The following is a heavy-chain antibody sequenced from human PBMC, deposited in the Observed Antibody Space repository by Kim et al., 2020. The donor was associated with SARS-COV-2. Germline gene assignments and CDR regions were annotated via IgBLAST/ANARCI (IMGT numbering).Heavy chain of an antibody. CDR3: AKGKAAAGPYFDY. J-gene: IGHJ4*02. V-gene: IGHV3-33*06. CDR1: GFTFSSYG. Sequence: GGSLRLSCAASGFTFSSYGMHWVRQAPGKGLEWVAVIWYDGSNKYYADSVKGRFTISRDNSKNTLYLQMNSLRAEDTAVYYCAKGKAAAGPYFDYWGQGTLVTVSS. CDR2: IWYDGSNK. D-gene: IGHD6-13*01.